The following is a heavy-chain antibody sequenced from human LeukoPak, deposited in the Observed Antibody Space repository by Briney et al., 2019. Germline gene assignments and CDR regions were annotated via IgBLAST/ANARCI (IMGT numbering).Heavy chain of an antibody. D-gene: IGHD6-13*01. CDR1: GFTFSSYG. J-gene: IGHJ6*02. CDR3: ARDHGYSSSWSQNYYYYYGMDV. CDR2: IWYDGSNK. Sequence: PGGSLRLSCAASGFTFSSYGMHWVRQAPGKGLEWVAVIWYDGSNKYYADSVKGRFTTSRDNSKNTLYLQMNSLRAEDTAVYYCARDHGYSSSWSQNYYYYYGMDVWGQGTTVTVSS. V-gene: IGHV3-33*01.